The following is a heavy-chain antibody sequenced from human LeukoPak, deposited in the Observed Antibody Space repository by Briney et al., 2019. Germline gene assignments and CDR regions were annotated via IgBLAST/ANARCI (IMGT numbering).Heavy chain of an antibody. J-gene: IGHJ4*02. Sequence: SQTLSLTCTVSGGPISSGDYYWSWIRQPPGKGLEWIGYIYYSGSTYYNPSLKSRVTISVDTSKNQFSLKLSSVPAADTAVYYCARERLEYYDFWSGYYSAPFDYWGQGTLVTVSS. CDR2: IYYSGST. D-gene: IGHD3-3*01. CDR3: ARERLEYYDFWSGYYSAPFDY. CDR1: GGPISSGDYY. V-gene: IGHV4-30-4*01.